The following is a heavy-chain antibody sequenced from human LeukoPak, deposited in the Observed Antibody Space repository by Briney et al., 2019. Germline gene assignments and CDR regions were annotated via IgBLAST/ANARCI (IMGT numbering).Heavy chain of an antibody. CDR3: ARVGSITMVRGVLYYFDY. V-gene: IGHV3-7*01. J-gene: IGHJ4*02. CDR1: GFTFSSYW. CDR2: IKQDGSEK. Sequence: GGSLRLSCAASGFTFSSYWMSWVRQAPGRGREWVANIKQDGSEKYYVDSVKGRFTISRDNAKNSLYLQMNSLRAEDTAVYYCARVGSITMVRGVLYYFDYWGQGTLVTVSS. D-gene: IGHD3-10*01.